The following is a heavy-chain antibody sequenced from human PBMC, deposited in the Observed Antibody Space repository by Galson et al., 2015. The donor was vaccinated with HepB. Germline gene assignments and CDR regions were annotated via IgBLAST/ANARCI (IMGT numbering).Heavy chain of an antibody. V-gene: IGHV1-18*01. CDR1: GYTFTSYG. CDR2: ISAYNGNT. Sequence: SVKVSCKASGYTFTSYGISWVRQAPGQGLEWMGWISAYNGNTNYAQKLQGRVTMTTDTSTSTAYMELRSLRSDDTAVYYCARDLDIVVVVAAYYFDYWGQGTLFTVSS. CDR3: ARDLDIVVVVAAYYFDY. J-gene: IGHJ4*02. D-gene: IGHD2-15*01.